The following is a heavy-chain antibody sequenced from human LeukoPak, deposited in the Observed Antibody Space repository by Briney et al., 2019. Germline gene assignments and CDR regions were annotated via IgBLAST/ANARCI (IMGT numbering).Heavy chain of an antibody. CDR1: GFTFSNYA. D-gene: IGHD3-10*01. CDR2: ISNTGSDT. Sequence: PGGSLRLSCAASGFTFSNYAMSWVRQAPGKGLEWVSTISNTGSDTCYADSVKGRFTISRDNSENTLYLQMSNLRAEDTAIHYCAKVPYSDYGSGRPPFMDVWGQGTTVAVSS. V-gene: IGHV3-23*01. CDR3: AKVPYSDYGSGRPPFMDV. J-gene: IGHJ6*02.